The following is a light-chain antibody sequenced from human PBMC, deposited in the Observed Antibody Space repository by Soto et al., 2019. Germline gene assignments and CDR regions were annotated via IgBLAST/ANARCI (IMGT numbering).Light chain of an antibody. Sequence: VLTQSPGTLSLSAGDRATLSCRASQSVSSSSFAWYQQKPGQAPRLLIFGTSARAIGIPDRFRGSGSGTEFTLTITRLEPEDFAVYYCQQYGNSRFTFGRGTKLEIK. CDR2: GTS. CDR3: QQYGNSRFT. V-gene: IGKV3-20*01. J-gene: IGKJ2*01. CDR1: QSVSSSS.